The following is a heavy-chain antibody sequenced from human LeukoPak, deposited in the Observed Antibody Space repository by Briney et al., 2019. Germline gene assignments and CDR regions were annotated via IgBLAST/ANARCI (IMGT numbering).Heavy chain of an antibody. V-gene: IGHV4-34*01. J-gene: IGHJ5*02. Sequence: PSETLSLTCAVYGGSFSGYYWSWIRQPPGKGLEWIGEINHSGSTNYNPSLKSRVTISVDTSKNQFSLKLSSVTAADTAVYYCARGPTRIFFVPATYNWFDPWGQGTLVTVSS. CDR2: INHSGST. CDR1: GGSFSGYY. CDR3: ARGPTRIFFVPATYNWFDP. D-gene: IGHD2-15*01.